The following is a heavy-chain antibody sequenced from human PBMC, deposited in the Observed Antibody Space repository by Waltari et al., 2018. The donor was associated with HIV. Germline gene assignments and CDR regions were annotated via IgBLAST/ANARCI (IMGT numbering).Heavy chain of an antibody. CDR2: GKGGASST. Sequence: EVELVDSGGGLVQPGGSLRLSCVASKFNFSNYWIYWVRQLPGKGLVWVSRGKGGASSTDDADSVRGRFTIARDNAKNTVYMQMNRRRAEDTALYYCTRAVFWSGLFRDYFFDYWGQGTPVTVSS. J-gene: IGHJ4*02. CDR1: KFNFSNYW. V-gene: IGHV3-74*01. CDR3: TRAVFWSGLFRDYFFDY. D-gene: IGHD3-3*01.